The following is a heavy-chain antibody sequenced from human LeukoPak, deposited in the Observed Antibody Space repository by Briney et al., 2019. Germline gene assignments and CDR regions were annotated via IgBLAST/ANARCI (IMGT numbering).Heavy chain of an antibody. D-gene: IGHD3-22*01. Sequence: GGSLRLSCAASGFTFSDAWMTWVRQAPGKGLEWVSAISGSGGSTYYADSVKGRFTISRDNSKNTLYLQMNSLRAEDTAVYYCAKDGDGDYYDSSGYYYARFDPWGQGTLVTVSS. V-gene: IGHV3-23*01. CDR2: ISGSGGST. J-gene: IGHJ5*02. CDR1: GFTFSDAW. CDR3: AKDGDGDYYDSSGYYYARFDP.